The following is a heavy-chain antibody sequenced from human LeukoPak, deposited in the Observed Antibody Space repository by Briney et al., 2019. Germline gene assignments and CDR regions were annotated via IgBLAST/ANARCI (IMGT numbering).Heavy chain of an antibody. V-gene: IGHV3-66*01. CDR2: IYSGGST. CDR3: ARVPSYYYDSSGYYYTN. D-gene: IGHD3-22*01. J-gene: IGHJ4*02. CDR1: GFTVSSNY. Sequence: GGSLRLSCAASGFTVSSNYMSWVRQAPGKGLEWVSVIYSGGSTYYADSVKGRFTISRDNAKNSLYLQMNSLRAEDTAVYYCARVPSYYYDSSGYYYTNWGQGTLVTVSS.